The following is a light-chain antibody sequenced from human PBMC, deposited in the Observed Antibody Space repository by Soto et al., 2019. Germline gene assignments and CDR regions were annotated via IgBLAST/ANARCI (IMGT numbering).Light chain of an antibody. CDR1: QSISSW. V-gene: IGKV1-5*03. CDR2: KAS. J-gene: IGKJ1*01. CDR3: QHPGT. Sequence: DIPMTQSPSTLSASVGDRVTITCRASQSISSWLAWYQQKPGKAPKLLIYKASSLESGVPSRFSGSGSGTEFTLTISSLQPDDFATYYCQHPGTFGQGTKLEIK.